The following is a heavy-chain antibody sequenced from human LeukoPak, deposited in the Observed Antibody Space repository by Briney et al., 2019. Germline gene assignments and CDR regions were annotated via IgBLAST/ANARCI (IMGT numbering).Heavy chain of an antibody. CDR3: AKSGGYGLIDY. CDR2: IYYRGST. CDR1: GGPISSSSYY. V-gene: IGHV4-39*01. Sequence: SETLSLTCTVSGGPISSSSYYWGWIRQPPGKGLEWIGSIYYRGSTYYNPSLKSRVTISIDTSKNQFSLRLSSVTAADTAMYYCAKSGGYGLIDYWGQGTLVTVSS. D-gene: IGHD1-26*01. J-gene: IGHJ4*02.